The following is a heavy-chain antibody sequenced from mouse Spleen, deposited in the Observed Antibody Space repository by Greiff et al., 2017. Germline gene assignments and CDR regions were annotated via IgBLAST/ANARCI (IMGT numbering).Heavy chain of an antibody. J-gene: IGHJ1*01. V-gene: IGHV2-6*02. CDR1: GFSLTSYG. CDR3: ARNSYASWYFDV. D-gene: IGHD6-5*01. CDR2: IWSDGST. Sequence: QVHVKQSGPGLVAPSQSLSITCTVSGFSLTSYGVHWVRQPPGKGLEWLVVIWSDGSTTYNSALKSRLSISKDNSKSQVFLKMNSLQTDDTAMYYCARNSYASWYFDVWGAGTTVTVSS.